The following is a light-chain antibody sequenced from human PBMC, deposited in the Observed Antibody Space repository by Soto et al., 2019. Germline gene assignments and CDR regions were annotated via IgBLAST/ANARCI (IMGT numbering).Light chain of an antibody. CDR2: AAS. CDR1: QGINSY. V-gene: IGKV1-9*01. Sequence: DIQLTQSPSFLSASVGDRVTITCRASQGINSYLAWYPQQPGKAPKLLIYAASTLQSGVPSRFSGSGSGTEFTFIISNLQPEDFATYYCQQVNSYPLTFGGGTKVEIK. CDR3: QQVNSYPLT. J-gene: IGKJ4*01.